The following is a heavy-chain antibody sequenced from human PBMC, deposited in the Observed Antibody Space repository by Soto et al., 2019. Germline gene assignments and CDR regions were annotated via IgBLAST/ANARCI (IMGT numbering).Heavy chain of an antibody. Sequence: EVQLVESGGGLVQPGGSQRLSCAASGFTFSSYWMHWVRQAPGKGLVWVSRINTDGSNTTYADSVKGRFTISRDNAKNTLYLQMNSLRAEDTAVYYCARGRGYCSGNSCYIDYWGQGTLVTVSS. CDR2: INTDGSNT. CDR1: GFTFSSYW. V-gene: IGHV3-74*01. D-gene: IGHD2-15*01. CDR3: ARGRGYCSGNSCYIDY. J-gene: IGHJ4*02.